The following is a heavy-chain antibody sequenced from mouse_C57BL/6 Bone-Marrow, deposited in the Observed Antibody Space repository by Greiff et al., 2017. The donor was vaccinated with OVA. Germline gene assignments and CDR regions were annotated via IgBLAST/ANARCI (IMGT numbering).Heavy chain of an antibody. Sequence: EVKLQESGAELVRPGASVKLSCTASGFNIKDDYMHWVKQRPEQGLEWIGWIDPENGDTEYASKFQGKATITADTSSNTAYLQLSSLTSEDTAVYYCTTKDYYGSSYYAMDYWGQGTSVTVSS. CDR1: GFNIKDDY. J-gene: IGHJ4*01. CDR3: TTKDYYGSSYYAMDY. D-gene: IGHD1-1*01. CDR2: IDPENGDT. V-gene: IGHV14-4*01.